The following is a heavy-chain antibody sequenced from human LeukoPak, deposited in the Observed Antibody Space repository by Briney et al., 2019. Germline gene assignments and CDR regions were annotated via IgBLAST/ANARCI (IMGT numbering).Heavy chain of an antibody. CDR3: ARVLILLWFGDPVPVGFDP. V-gene: IGHV1-18*01. CDR2: ISAYNGNT. Sequence: ASVKVSCKASGYTLTSYGISWVRQAPGQGLEWMGWISAYNGNTNYAQKLQGRVTMTTDTSTSTAYMELRSLRSDDTAVYYCARVLILLWFGDPVPVGFDPWGQGTLVTVSS. D-gene: IGHD3-10*01. J-gene: IGHJ5*02. CDR1: GYTLTSYG.